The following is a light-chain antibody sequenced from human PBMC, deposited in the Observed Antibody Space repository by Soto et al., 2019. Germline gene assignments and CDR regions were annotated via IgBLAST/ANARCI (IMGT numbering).Light chain of an antibody. CDR3: CSYAGSSTSL. Sequence: QSVRTQLASVSGSPGQSITISCTGTSSDVGSYNLVSWYQQHPGKAPKLMIYEVSKRPSGVSNRFSGSKSGNTASLTISGLQAEDEADYYCCSYAGSSTSLFGTGTKVTVL. CDR1: SSDVGSYNL. V-gene: IGLV2-23*02. CDR2: EVS. J-gene: IGLJ1*01.